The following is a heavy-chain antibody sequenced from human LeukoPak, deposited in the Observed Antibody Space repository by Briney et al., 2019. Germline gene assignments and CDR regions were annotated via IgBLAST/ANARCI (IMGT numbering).Heavy chain of an antibody. CDR1: GFTFSSYG. CDR2: IWYDGSNN. CDR3: ARAPTYYDILTGYLPSYGMDV. D-gene: IGHD3-9*01. J-gene: IGHJ6*02. Sequence: GGSLRLSCAASGFTFSSYGMHWVRQAPGKGLEWVAVIWYDGSNNYYADSVKGRFTISRDNSKNTLYLQMNSLRAEDTAVYYCARAPTYYDILTGYLPSYGMDVWGQGTTVTVSS. V-gene: IGHV3-33*01.